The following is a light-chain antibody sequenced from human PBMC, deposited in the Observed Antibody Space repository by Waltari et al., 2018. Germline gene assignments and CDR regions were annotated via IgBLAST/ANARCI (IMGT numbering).Light chain of an antibody. CDR3: ETWDSNTRV. CDR1: SGHSSYI. J-gene: IGLJ3*02. Sequence: QPVLTQSSSASASLGSSVKLTCTLSSGHSSYIIAWHQQQPGKAPRYLMKLEGSGSYNKGSGVPDRFSGSSSGADRYLTISNLQSEDEADYYCETWDSNTRVFGGGTKLTAL. V-gene: IGLV4-60*03. CDR2: LEGSGSY.